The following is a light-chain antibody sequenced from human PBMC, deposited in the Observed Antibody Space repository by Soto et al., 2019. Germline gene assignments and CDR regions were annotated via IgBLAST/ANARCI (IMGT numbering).Light chain of an antibody. J-gene: IGLJ3*02. V-gene: IGLV1-40*01. CDR3: QSYDSSLSGPV. Sequence: QSVLTQPPSVSGAPGQRVTITCTGSSPDSGARYNVHWYRQLPGTAPKLLIYGNSNRPSGVPDRFSGSKSGTSASLAITGLQAEDEADYYCQSYDSSLSGPVFGGGTKVTVL. CDR2: GNS. CDR1: SPDSGARYN.